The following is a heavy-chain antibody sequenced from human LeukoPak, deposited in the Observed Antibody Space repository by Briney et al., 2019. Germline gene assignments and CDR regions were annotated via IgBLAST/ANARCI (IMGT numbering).Heavy chain of an antibody. CDR2: IRYDGNNK. V-gene: IGHV3-30*02. Sequence: PGGSLRLSCAASGFTFSTYGMHWVRQAPGKGLEWVAFIRYDGNNKDYADSVKGRFSISRDNSKNTLYLQMNSLRAEDTAVYYCARDLGDAFDIWGQGTMVTVSS. J-gene: IGHJ3*02. CDR1: GFTFSTYG. D-gene: IGHD3-16*01. CDR3: ARDLGDAFDI.